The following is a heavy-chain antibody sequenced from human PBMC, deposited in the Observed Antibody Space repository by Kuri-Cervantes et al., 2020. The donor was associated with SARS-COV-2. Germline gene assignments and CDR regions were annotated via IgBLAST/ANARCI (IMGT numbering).Heavy chain of an antibody. CDR3: ARDYYYDSSGYYYRFDY. CDR2: IIPIFGTA. Sequence: SVKVSCKASGYTFTGYYMHWVRQAPGQGLEWMGGIIPIFGTANYAQKFQGRVTITADKSTSTAYVELSSLRSEDTAVYYCARDYYYDSSGYYYRFDYWGQGTLVTVSS. V-gene: IGHV1-69*06. J-gene: IGHJ4*02. CDR1: GYTFTGYY. D-gene: IGHD3-22*01.